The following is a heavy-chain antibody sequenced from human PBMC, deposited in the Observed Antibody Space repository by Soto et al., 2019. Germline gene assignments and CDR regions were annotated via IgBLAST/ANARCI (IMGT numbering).Heavy chain of an antibody. J-gene: IGHJ5*02. V-gene: IGHV1-2*04. Sequence: ASVKVSCKASGGTFTGYYMHWVRQAPGQGLEWMGWINPNSGGTNYAQKFQGWVTMTRDTSISTAYMELSRLRSDDTAVYYCARGLEWLRSNWFDPWGQGTLVTVSS. D-gene: IGHD5-12*01. CDR3: ARGLEWLRSNWFDP. CDR2: INPNSGGT. CDR1: GGTFTGYY.